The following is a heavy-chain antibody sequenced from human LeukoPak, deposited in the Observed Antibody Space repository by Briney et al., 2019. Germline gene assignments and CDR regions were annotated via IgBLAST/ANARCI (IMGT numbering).Heavy chain of an antibody. CDR3: ARDGHGDYFDY. Sequence: SETLSLTCTVPGYSISSGYYWDWIRQPPGKGLEWIGSIYHSGSTYYNPSLKSRVTISVDTSKNQFSLKLSSVTAADTAVYYCARDGHGDYFDYWGQGTLVTVSS. V-gene: IGHV4-38-2*02. CDR2: IYHSGST. D-gene: IGHD2-21*02. J-gene: IGHJ4*02. CDR1: GYSISSGYY.